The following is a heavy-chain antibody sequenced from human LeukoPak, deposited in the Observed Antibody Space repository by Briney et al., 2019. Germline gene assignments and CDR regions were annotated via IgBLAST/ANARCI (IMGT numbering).Heavy chain of an antibody. Sequence: GGSLRLSCLASGFTLSSYTMNWVRQVPGKELEWVSSISTGSTYIYYRDSVKGRFTISRDDAKNSLYLQMSSLRAGDTAVYFCTRELVSDYWGHGTLVTVSS. CDR1: GFTLSSYT. V-gene: IGHV3-21*06. CDR3: TRELVSDY. J-gene: IGHJ4*01. D-gene: IGHD3-3*02. CDR2: ISTGSTYI.